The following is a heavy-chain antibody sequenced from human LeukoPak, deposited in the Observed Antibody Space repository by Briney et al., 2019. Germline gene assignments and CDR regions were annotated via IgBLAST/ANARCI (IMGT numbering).Heavy chain of an antibody. CDR1: GGSISSYY. V-gene: IGHV4-59*01. CDR2: IYYSGST. CDR3: ARGHPHLDYDSSGYLDY. D-gene: IGHD3-22*01. Sequence: PSETLSLTCTVSGGSISSYYWSWIRQPPGKGLEWIGYIYYSGSTNYNPSLKSRVTISVDTSKNQFSLKLSSVTAADTAVYYCARGHPHLDYDSSGYLDYWGQGTLVTVSS. J-gene: IGHJ4*02.